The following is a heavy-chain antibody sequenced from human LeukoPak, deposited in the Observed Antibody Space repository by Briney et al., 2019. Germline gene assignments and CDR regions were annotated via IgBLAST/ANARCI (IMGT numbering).Heavy chain of an antibody. D-gene: IGHD2-15*01. J-gene: IGHJ5*02. V-gene: IGHV3-48*03. CDR2: ISSSGTTI. CDR3: ARVGVVVAATGNLWFDP. CDR1: GFTFSGYE. Sequence: GGSLRLSCAACGFTFSGYEMNWVRQAPGKGLEWVSYISSSGTTIYYADSVKGRFTISRDNAKNSLYLQMNSLRAEDTAVYYCARVGVVVAATGNLWFDPWGQGTLLTVSS.